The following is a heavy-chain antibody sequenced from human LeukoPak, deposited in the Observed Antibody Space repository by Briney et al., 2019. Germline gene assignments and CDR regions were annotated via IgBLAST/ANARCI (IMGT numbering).Heavy chain of an antibody. D-gene: IGHD3-16*01. CDR1: GGTFSSYA. CDR2: IIPIFGTA. V-gene: IGHV1-69*13. Sequence: SVKVSCKASGGTFSSYAINWVRQAPGHGLEWMGGIIPIFGTANYAQKFQGRVTITADESTSTAYMELSSLRSEDTAVYYCARDSKDGLSFDYWGQGTLVTVSS. J-gene: IGHJ4*02. CDR3: ARDSKDGLSFDY.